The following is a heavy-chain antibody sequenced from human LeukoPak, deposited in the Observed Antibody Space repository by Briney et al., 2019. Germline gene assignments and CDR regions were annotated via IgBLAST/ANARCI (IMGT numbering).Heavy chain of an antibody. Sequence: GGSLRLSCAASGFTFSSYSMNWIRQAPGEGLEWVSSISSSTSYIYYADSVKGRFTISRDNAKNSLYLQMNSLRAEDTAVYYCARETTTVTTLYYYYYGMDVWGQGTTVTVSS. CDR3: ARETTTVTTLYYYYYGMDV. D-gene: IGHD4-11*01. J-gene: IGHJ6*02. CDR2: ISSSTSYI. V-gene: IGHV3-21*04. CDR1: GFTFSSYS.